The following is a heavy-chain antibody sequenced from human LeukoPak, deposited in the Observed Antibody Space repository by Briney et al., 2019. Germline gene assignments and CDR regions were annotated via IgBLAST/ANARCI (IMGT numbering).Heavy chain of an antibody. J-gene: IGHJ4*02. V-gene: IGHV3-23*01. CDR3: AKEPTPGGAFYFDP. CDR2: ISDSGGTT. CDR1: GFTFGSYA. D-gene: IGHD3-10*01. Sequence: GGSLRLSCAASGFTFGSYAMSWVRQAPGKGLEWVSTISDSGGTTYFADSVKGRFTISRDNSKNTLYLQMNSLRAEDTALYYCAKEPTPGGAFYFDPWGQGTLVTVSS.